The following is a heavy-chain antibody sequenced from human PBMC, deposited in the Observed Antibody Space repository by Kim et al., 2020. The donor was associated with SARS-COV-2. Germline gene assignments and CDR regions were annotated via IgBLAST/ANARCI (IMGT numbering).Heavy chain of an antibody. V-gene: IGHV1-58*01. CDR3: AAVHTYYYDSSGYYFDY. CDR2: IVVGSGNT. Sequence: SVKVSCKASGFTFTSSAVQWVRQARGQRLEWIGWIVVGSGNTNYAQKFQERVTITRDMSTSTAYMELSSLRSEDTAVYYCAAVHTYYYDSSGYYFDYWGQGTLVTVSS. J-gene: IGHJ4*02. CDR1: GFTFTSSA. D-gene: IGHD3-22*01.